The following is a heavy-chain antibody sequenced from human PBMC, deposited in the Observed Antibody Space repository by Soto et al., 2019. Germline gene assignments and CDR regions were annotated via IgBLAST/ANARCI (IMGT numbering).Heavy chain of an antibody. CDR2: ISGSGGST. V-gene: IGHV3-23*01. D-gene: IGHD1-26*01. Sequence: EVQLLESGGGWVQPGGSLRLSCAASGFTFSSYAMNWVRQAPGKGLEWVSVISGSGGSTYYADSVKGRFSISRDSSKNTLYLQMISLRAEDTAVYYCAKRGSGSYFDYWGQGTLVTVSS. CDR3: AKRGSGSYFDY. CDR1: GFTFSSYA. J-gene: IGHJ4*02.